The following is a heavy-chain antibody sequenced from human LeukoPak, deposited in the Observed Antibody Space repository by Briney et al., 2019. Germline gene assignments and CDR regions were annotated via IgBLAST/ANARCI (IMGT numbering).Heavy chain of an antibody. CDR3: ARSRCSSTSCYRFDY. D-gene: IGHD2-2*01. Sequence: GAXVKVSCKASGYTFTGYYMHWVGQAPGQGVEGMGWINPNSGGTNYEQKFQGRVTMTRDTYNSTAYMELSRLRSDDTAVYYCARSRCSSTSCYRFDYWGQGTLVTVSS. CDR2: INPNSGGT. J-gene: IGHJ4*02. V-gene: IGHV1-2*02. CDR1: GYTFTGYY.